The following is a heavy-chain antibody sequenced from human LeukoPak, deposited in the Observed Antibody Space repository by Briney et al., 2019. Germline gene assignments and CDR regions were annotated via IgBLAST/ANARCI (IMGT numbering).Heavy chain of an antibody. V-gene: IGHV4-61*02. D-gene: IGHD6-19*01. CDR3: ARDLSDSLSSGFWFDP. CDR1: GGSISSGSYY. Sequence: SQTLSLTCTVSGGSISSGSYYWSWIRQPAGKGLERIGRIYTTGNTDYNPSLKSRVTISVDTSKNQFSLRLSSVTAADTAVYYCARDLSDSLSSGFWFDPWGQGTLVTVSS. CDR2: IYTTGNT. J-gene: IGHJ5*02.